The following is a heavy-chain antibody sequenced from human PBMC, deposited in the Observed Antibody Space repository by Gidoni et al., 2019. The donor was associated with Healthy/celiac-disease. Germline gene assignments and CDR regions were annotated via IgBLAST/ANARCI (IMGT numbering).Heavy chain of an antibody. V-gene: IGHV3-49*04. Sequence: EVQLVESGGGWVQPGRSLRLSCTASGFTFGDYAMSWVRQAPGKGLEWVGFIRSKAYGGTTEYVASVKGRFTISRDDSKSIAYLQMNSLKTEDTAVYYCTRVGSSSWGLGRPIDYWGQGTLVTVSS. CDR2: IRSKAYGGTT. CDR3: TRVGSSSWGLGRPIDY. J-gene: IGHJ4*02. CDR1: GFTFGDYA. D-gene: IGHD6-13*01.